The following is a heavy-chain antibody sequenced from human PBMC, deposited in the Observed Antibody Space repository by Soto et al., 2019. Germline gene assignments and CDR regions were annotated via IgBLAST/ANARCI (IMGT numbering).Heavy chain of an antibody. CDR1: GYTFTAFY. Sequence: QAQLVKYGSEVKKPGASVKVSCQASGYTFTAFYMNWVRPATGQGLEWMGWVNPNTGVTKYAQKFQCRVTITRYTSINTAFMEFRGLTYDDTAVYYCTTLRHDHCGQGTLVKVSS. J-gene: IGHJ5*02. D-gene: IGHD3-9*01. CDR2: VNPNTGVT. V-gene: IGHV1-2*02. CDR3: TTLRHDH.